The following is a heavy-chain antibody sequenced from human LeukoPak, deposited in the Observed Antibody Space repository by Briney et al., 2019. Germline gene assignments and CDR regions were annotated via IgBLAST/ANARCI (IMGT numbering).Heavy chain of an antibody. CDR1: GFTFSSFW. D-gene: IGHD2-8*01. CDR3: AKGDAPYCTNGICYEGPYYFDY. J-gene: IGHJ4*02. Sequence: GGSLRLSCAASGFTFSSFWMHWVRQAPGEGLVWVSRISTDVTYTYYADSVKGRFTISRDNSKNTLYLQMNSLRAEDTAVYYCAKGDAPYCTNGICYEGPYYFDYWGQGTLVTVSS. V-gene: IGHV3-74*01. CDR2: ISTDVTYT.